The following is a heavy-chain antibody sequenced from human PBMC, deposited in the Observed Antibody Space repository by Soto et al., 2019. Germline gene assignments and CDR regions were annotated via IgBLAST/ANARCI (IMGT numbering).Heavy chain of an antibody. CDR3: ARVPIPSNYYYYYMDV. CDR2: IYPGDSDT. V-gene: IGHV5-51*01. Sequence: GESLKSSCEGSGYSFTSYWIGWVRQMPGKGLEWMGIIYPGDSDTRYSPSFQGQVTISADKSISTAYLQWSSLKASDTAMYYCARVPIPSNYYYYYMDVWGKGTTVTVSS. J-gene: IGHJ6*03. D-gene: IGHD2-21*01. CDR1: GYSFTSYW.